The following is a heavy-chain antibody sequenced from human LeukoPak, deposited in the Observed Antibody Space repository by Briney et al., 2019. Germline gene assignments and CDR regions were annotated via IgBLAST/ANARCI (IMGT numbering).Heavy chain of an antibody. Sequence: GGSLRLSCAASGFTFSTSWMSWVRQVPGKGLEWVANIKKDGSEKYYVDSVKGRFTISRDNAKNSLYLQMNSLRAEDTAMYYCARGRYSGTTYYFDYWGQGTLVTVSS. J-gene: IGHJ4*02. CDR2: IKKDGSEK. V-gene: IGHV3-7*03. D-gene: IGHD5-12*01. CDR3: ARGRYSGTTYYFDY. CDR1: GFTFSTSW.